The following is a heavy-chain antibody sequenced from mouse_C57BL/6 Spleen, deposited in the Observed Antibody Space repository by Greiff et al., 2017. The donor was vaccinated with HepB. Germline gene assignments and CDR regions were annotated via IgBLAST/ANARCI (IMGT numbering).Heavy chain of an antibody. CDR2: ISSGSSTI. J-gene: IGHJ4*01. V-gene: IGHV5-17*01. CDR1: GFTFSDYG. D-gene: IGHD1-1*01. Sequence: EVQRVESGGGLVKSGGSLKLSCAASGFTFSDYGMHWVRQAPEKGLEWVAYISSGSSTIYYADKVKGRFTISRDNAKNTLFLHMSSLRYEATAMYYCARRDYGSSSHAMDYWGQGTSVTVSS. CDR3: ARRDYGSSSHAMDY.